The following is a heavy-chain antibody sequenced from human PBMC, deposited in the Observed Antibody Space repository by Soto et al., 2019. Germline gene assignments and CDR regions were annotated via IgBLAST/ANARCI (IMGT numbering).Heavy chain of an antibody. V-gene: IGHV5-10-1*01. CDR3: ARSPYSSSAYGMDV. D-gene: IGHD6-6*01. J-gene: IGHJ6*02. Sequence: PGESLKISCNGSGYIFTSYWISWGRQMPGKGLEWMGRIDPSDSYTNYSPSFQGHVTISADKSISTAYLQWSSLKASDTAMYYCARSPYSSSAYGMDVWGQGTTVTVSS. CDR2: IDPSDSYT. CDR1: GYIFTSYW.